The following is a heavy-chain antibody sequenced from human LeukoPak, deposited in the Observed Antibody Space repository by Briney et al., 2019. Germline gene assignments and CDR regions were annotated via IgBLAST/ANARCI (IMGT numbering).Heavy chain of an antibody. CDR2: IYYSGSP. D-gene: IGHD3-22*01. V-gene: IGHV4-39*07. CDR1: GGSISSSSYC. Sequence: PSETLSLTCTVPGGSISSSSYCWGWIRQPPGKGLEWIGRIYYSGSPYYNPSLKRRVTISVDTSKNQFSLKLSSVTAADTAVYYCARDGPYYYDSSGYYFFDYWGQGTLVTVSS. J-gene: IGHJ4*02. CDR3: ARDGPYYYDSSGYYFFDY.